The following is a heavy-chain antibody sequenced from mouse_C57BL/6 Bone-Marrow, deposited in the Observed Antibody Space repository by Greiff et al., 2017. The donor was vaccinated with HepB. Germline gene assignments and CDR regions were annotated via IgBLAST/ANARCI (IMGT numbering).Heavy chain of an antibody. CDR2: ISSGGDYI. D-gene: IGHD1-1*01. J-gene: IGHJ3*01. Sequence: EVKLVESGEGLVKPGGSLKLSCAATGFTFSSYAMSWVRQTPEKRLEWVAYISSGGDYIYYADTVKGRFTISRDNARNTLYLQMSSLKSEDTAMYYCTRGGIYYGSSGFAYWGQGTLVTVSA. CDR1: GFTFSSYA. V-gene: IGHV5-9-1*02. CDR3: TRGGIYYGSSGFAY.